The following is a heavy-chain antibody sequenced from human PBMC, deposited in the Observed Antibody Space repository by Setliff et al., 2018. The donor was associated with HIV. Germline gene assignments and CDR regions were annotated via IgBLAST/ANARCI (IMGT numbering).Heavy chain of an antibody. CDR3: ARTREAVMYYYYGMDV. CDR1: GYTFTTYA. V-gene: IGHV1-3*01. Sequence: ASVKVSCKASGYTFTTYAMHWVRLAPGQRLEWMGWLNAGNGNTKYSQRFQGRVIITRDTSASTAYMELSSLRSEDTAVYYCARTREAVMYYYYGMDVWGQGTTVTV. CDR2: LNAGNGNT. D-gene: IGHD3-16*01. J-gene: IGHJ6*02.